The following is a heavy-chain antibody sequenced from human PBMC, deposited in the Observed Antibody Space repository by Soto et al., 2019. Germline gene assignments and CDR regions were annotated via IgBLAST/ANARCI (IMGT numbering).Heavy chain of an antibody. D-gene: IGHD6-19*01. CDR3: ARAAVAGLDYFDY. V-gene: IGHV4-30-4*01. CDR1: GGSISSGDHY. CDR2: IYYSGST. Sequence: PSETLSLTCTVSGGSISSGDHYWSWIRQPPGKGLEWIGYIYYSGSTYYNPSLKSRVTISVDTSKNQFSLKLSSVTAADTAVYYCARAAVAGLDYFDYWGQGTLVTVSS. J-gene: IGHJ4*02.